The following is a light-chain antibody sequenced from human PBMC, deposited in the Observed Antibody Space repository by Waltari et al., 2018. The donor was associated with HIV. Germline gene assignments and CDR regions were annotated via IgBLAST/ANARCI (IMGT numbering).Light chain of an antibody. CDR1: SSNFGSNY. V-gene: IGLV1-47*01. CDR2: RNN. J-gene: IGLJ3*02. Sequence: QSVLTQPPSASGTPGQRVTISCSGSSSNFGSNYVTWYQQLPGTAPKLLIYRNNQRPSGVPDRFSASKSGTSASLAISGLRSDDEADYYCASWDARLSGWVFGGGTKLTVL. CDR3: ASWDARLSGWV.